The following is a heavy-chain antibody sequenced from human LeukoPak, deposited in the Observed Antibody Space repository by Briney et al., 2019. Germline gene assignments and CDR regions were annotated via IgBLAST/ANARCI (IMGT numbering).Heavy chain of an antibody. CDR2: ISWDAGST. CDR1: GFTFDDYT. Sequence: PGGSLRLSCAASGFTFDDYTMHWVRQAPGKGLEWVSVISWDAGSTVYADSVKGRFTISRDNSKNSLYLQMNSLRTDDTALYYCAKDLSTSGWILEYWGQGTLATVSS. CDR3: AKDLSTSGWILEY. V-gene: IGHV3-43*01. J-gene: IGHJ4*02. D-gene: IGHD2-2*03.